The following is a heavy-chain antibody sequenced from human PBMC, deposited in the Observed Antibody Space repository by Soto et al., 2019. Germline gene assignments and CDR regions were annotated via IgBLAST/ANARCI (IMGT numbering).Heavy chain of an antibody. V-gene: IGHV3-23*01. CDR1: EFSFISYA. J-gene: IGHJ4*02. CDR3: ATYSSPFDY. CDR2: ISATGTTT. Sequence: GWYLRLSCAYSEFSFISYALNWVRQAPGKRLEWVSAISATGTTTYYADSVKGRFTISRDNSKRTLFLQMDSLSPEDTAVYYCATYSSPFDYWGQGTLVTVSS. D-gene: IGHD6-13*01.